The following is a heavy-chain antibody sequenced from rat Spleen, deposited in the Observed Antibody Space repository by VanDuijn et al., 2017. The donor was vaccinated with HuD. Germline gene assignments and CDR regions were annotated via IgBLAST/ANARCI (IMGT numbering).Heavy chain of an antibody. D-gene: IGHD1-1*01. CDR3: ARHGGYYSCDYVIDA. Sequence: EVHLVESGGGLVQPGRSMKLSCAASGFTFSNYYMAWVRQAPTKGLEWVASITTGGDNTYYRDSVKGRFTISRDNAKRNLYLQMDRLRYEDTASYSCARHGGYYSCDYVIDAWGQGASVTVSS. CDR2: ITTGGDNT. J-gene: IGHJ4*01. CDR1: GFTFSNYY. V-gene: IGHV5-25*01.